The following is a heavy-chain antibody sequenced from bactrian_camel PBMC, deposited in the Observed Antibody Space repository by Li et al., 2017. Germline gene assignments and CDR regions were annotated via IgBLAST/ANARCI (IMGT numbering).Heavy chain of an antibody. CDR1: GYIGSRYN. CDR3: AASGSPCGLEYLLRRQPYSY. Sequence: HVQLVESGGGSVQAGGSLTLSCVVSGYIGSRYNMAWFRQAPGKQYEGVAAIARDGNTLYAGSVKGRFPISKDNAKTTLYLQMDSLKPEDTGTYTCAASGSPCGLEYLLRRQPYSYWGQGTQVTVS. CDR2: IARDGNT. J-gene: IGHJ4*01. D-gene: IGHD1*01. V-gene: IGHV3S53*01.